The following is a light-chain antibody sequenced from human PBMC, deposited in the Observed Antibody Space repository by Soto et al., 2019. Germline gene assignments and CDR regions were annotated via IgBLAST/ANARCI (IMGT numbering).Light chain of an antibody. CDR1: QSVRTN. Sequence: ETVMTQSPVTLSVSPGERATLSCRASQSVRTNLAWYQQKVGQAHRLLIYGASTRATGVPARFSGSGSGTEFTLTISSLQSEDFALYYCQEYDNWPLWTFGQGNKVEVK. CDR3: QEYDNWPLWT. V-gene: IGKV3-15*01. J-gene: IGKJ1*01. CDR2: GAS.